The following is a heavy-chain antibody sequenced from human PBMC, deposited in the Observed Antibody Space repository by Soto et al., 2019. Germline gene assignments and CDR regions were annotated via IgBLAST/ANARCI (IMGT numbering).Heavy chain of an antibody. J-gene: IGHJ6*02. CDR1: GYTFTNYW. Sequence: EVRLVQSGAEVKKPGESLKISCKGSGYTFTNYWIGWVRQMPGKGLEWMGIIYPGDSDTKYNPSFQGQVTISADKSITTTYLRWTSLKASDTAIYYCAASIFYYGMDVWGQGTTVTVSS. V-gene: IGHV5-51*01. CDR2: IYPGDSDT. CDR3: AASIFYYGMDV.